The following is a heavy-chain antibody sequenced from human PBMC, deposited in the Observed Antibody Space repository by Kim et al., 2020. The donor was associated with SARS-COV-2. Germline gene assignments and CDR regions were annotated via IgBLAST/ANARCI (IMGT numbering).Heavy chain of an antibody. Sequence: GGSLRLSCAASGFTFSSYAMHWVRQDPGKGLEWVAVISYDGSNKYYADSVKGRFTISRDNSKNTLYLQMNSLRAEDTAVYYCARDHLDRNYFDYWGQGTLVTVSS. CDR1: GFTFSSYA. V-gene: IGHV3-30-3*01. J-gene: IGHJ4*02. CDR2: ISYDGSNK. CDR3: ARDHLDRNYFDY.